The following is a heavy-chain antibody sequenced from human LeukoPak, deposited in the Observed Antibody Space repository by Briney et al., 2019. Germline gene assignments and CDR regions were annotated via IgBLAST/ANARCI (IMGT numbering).Heavy chain of an antibody. D-gene: IGHD2-2*02. CDR2: IIPIFGTA. V-gene: IGHV1-69*01. CDR3: ARATAFDCSSTSCYSPYYYYYYMDV. CDR1: GGTFSSYA. Sequence: ASVKVSCKASGGTFSSYAISWVRQAPEQGLEWMGGIIPIFGTANYAQKFQGRVTITADESTSTAYMELSSLRSEDTAVYYCARATAFDCSSTSCYSPYYYYYYMDVWGKGTTVTVSS. J-gene: IGHJ6*03.